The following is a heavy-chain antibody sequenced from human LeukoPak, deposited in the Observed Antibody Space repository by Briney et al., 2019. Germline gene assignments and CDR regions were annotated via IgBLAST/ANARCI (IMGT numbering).Heavy chain of an antibody. CDR3: AGDCSSASCYHY. D-gene: IGHD2-2*01. CDR1: GSTFSDYY. CDR2: ISSSGSTI. V-gene: IGHV3-11*04. J-gene: IGHJ4*02. Sequence: GGSLRLSCAVSGSTFSDYYVSWIRQAPGKGLEWVSYISSSGSTIYYADSVKGRFTISRDNAKNSLYLQMNSLRAEDTAVYYCAGDCSSASCYHYWGQGTLVTVSS.